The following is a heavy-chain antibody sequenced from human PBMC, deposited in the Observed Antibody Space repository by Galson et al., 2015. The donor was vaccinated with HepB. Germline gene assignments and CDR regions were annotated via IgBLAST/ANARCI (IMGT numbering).Heavy chain of an antibody. CDR1: GYTFTSYA. CDR3: ARVGSSGSKAAYYFDY. D-gene: IGHD3-22*01. Sequence: SAKVSCKASGYTFTSYAMHWVRQAPGQRLEWMGWINAGNGNTKYSQKFQGRVTITRDTSASTAYMELSSLRSEDTAVYYCARVGSSGSKAAYYFDYWGQGTLFTVSS. V-gene: IGHV1-3*01. J-gene: IGHJ4*02. CDR2: INAGNGNT.